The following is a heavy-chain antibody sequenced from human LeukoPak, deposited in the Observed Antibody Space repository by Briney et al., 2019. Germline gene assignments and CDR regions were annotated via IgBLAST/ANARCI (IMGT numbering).Heavy chain of an antibody. Sequence: ASVKVSCKASGFTFSGYYMHWVRQAPGQGSEWMGWINPNSGGTNFAQKFQGRVTMTRDTSINTVYMELSSLGSDDTAVYYCARESRDTAWSLDLWGQGTLVTVSS. CDR1: GFTFSGYY. D-gene: IGHD1-1*01. J-gene: IGHJ4*02. CDR3: ARESRDTAWSLDL. V-gene: IGHV1-2*02. CDR2: INPNSGGT.